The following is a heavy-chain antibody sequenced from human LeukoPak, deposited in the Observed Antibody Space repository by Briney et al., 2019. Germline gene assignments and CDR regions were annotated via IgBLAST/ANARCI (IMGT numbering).Heavy chain of an antibody. CDR3: ARGQVEAVAGTSNWFDP. D-gene: IGHD6-19*01. Sequence: SETLSLTCAVYGGSFSGYYWSWIRQPPGKGLEGIGEINHSGSTNYNPSLKSRVTISVDTSKNQFSLKLSSVTAADTAVYYCARGQVEAVAGTSNWFDPWGQGTLVTVSS. CDR2: INHSGST. V-gene: IGHV4-34*01. CDR1: GGSFSGYY. J-gene: IGHJ5*02.